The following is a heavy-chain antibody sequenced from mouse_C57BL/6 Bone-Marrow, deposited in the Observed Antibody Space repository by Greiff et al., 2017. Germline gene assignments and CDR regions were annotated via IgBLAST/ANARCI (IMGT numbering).Heavy chain of an antibody. V-gene: IGHV2-2*01. Sequence: VKLVESGPGLVQPSQSLSITCTVSGFSLTSYGVHWVRQSPGKGLEWLGVIWRGGSTDYNAAFISRLSISKDNSKTHVFFKMNRLQADDTAIYYCARNGGRTSFDYWGQGTTLTVSS. CDR2: IWRGGST. CDR3: ARNGGRTSFDY. J-gene: IGHJ2*01. CDR1: GFSLTSYG.